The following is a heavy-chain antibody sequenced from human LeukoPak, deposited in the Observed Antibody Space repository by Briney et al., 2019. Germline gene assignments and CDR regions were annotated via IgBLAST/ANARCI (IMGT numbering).Heavy chain of an antibody. CDR1: GVSVSSGSYY. CDR2: IYYSGST. Sequence: PSETLSLTCTVSGVSVSSGSYYWSWIRQPPGKGQEWIGYIYYSGSTNYNPSLKSRVTISVDTSKNQFSLKLSSVTAADTAVYYCARGRGGYRPDYWGQGTLVTVSS. D-gene: IGHD1-26*01. V-gene: IGHV4-61*01. J-gene: IGHJ4*02. CDR3: ARGRGGYRPDY.